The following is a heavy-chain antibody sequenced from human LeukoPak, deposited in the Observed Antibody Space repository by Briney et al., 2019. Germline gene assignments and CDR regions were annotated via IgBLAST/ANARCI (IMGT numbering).Heavy chain of an antibody. CDR2: ISSSSSYI. D-gene: IGHD3-9*01. J-gene: IGHJ6*02. CDR3: ARDPPTHYDILTGYYHTYYYYGMDV. Sequence: GGSLRLSCAASGFTFSSYSMNWVRQAPGKGLEWVSSISSSSSYIYYADSVQGRFTISRDNAKNSLYLQMNSLRAEDTAVYYCARDPPTHYDILTGYYHTYYYYGMDVWGQGTTVTVSS. V-gene: IGHV3-21*01. CDR1: GFTFSSYS.